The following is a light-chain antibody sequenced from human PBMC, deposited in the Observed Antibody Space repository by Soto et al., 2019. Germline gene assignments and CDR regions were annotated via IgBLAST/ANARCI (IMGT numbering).Light chain of an antibody. J-gene: IGLJ1*01. CDR2: EVS. CDR3: CSYAGSSTYV. CDR1: SSDVGSYNL. Sequence: LTQPASVSGSPGQSITISCTGTSSDVGSYNLVSLYQQHPGKAPKLMIYEVSKRPSGVSNRFSGSKSGNTASLTISGLQAEDEADYYCCSYAGSSTYVFGTGTKVTVL. V-gene: IGLV2-23*02.